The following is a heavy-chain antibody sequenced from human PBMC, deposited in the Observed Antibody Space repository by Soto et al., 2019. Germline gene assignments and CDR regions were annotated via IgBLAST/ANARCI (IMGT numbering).Heavy chain of an antibody. J-gene: IGHJ4*02. CDR2: MNPNSGNT. V-gene: IGHV1-8*01. Sequence: ASVKVSCKASGYTFTSYDINWVRQATGQKLEWMGWMNPNSGNTSYAQKFQGRVTMTRNTSISTAYMELSSLRSEDTAVYYCARDNDILTGYFDYWGQGTLVTVSS. CDR3: ARDNDILTGYFDY. D-gene: IGHD3-9*01. CDR1: GYTFTSYD.